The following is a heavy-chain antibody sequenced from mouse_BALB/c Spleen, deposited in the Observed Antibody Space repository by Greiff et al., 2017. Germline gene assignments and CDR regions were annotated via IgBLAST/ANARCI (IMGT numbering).Heavy chain of an antibody. D-gene: IGHD1-2*01. CDR2: INPYNGGT. V-gene: IGHV1-25*01. CDR3: ERCTTATNYAIDY. Sequence: EVQLLQSGPELVKPGASMKLSCTASGYSFTGYTMNWVKQSHGKNLEWIGLINPYNGGTSYNQKFKGKATLTVDKSSSTDYMELLSLTSEDSAVYDCERCTTATNYAIDYWGQGTSVTVSA. CDR1: GYSFTGYT. J-gene: IGHJ4*01.